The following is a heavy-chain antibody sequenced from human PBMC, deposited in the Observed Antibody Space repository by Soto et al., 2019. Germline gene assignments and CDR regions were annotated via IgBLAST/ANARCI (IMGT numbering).Heavy chain of an antibody. CDR1: GGSISSYY. J-gene: IGHJ3*02. CDR3: ATLGEAVADAFDI. D-gene: IGHD6-19*01. CDR2: IYYSGST. V-gene: IGHV4-59*01. Sequence: SETLSLTCTVSGGSISSYYWSWIRQPPGKGLEWIGYIYYSGSTNYNPSLKSRVTISVDTSKNQFSLKLSSVTAADTAVYYCATLGEAVADAFDIWGQGTMVTVSS.